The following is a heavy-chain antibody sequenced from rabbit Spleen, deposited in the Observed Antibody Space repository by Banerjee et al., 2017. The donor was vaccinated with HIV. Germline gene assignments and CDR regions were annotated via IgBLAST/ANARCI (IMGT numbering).Heavy chain of an antibody. CDR3: ARDSGTSFSTYGMDL. J-gene: IGHJ6*01. V-gene: IGHV1S40*01. D-gene: IGHD8-1*01. CDR2: IAGSSSGFT. CDR1: GFSFSYSDY. Sequence: QSLEESGGGLVKPGGTLTLTCTVSGFSFSYSDYMCWVRQPPGKGPEWIACIAGSSSGFTYSATWASGRFTISKTSSTTVTLQMTSLTVADTATYFCARDSGTSFSTYGMDLWGQGTLVTVS.